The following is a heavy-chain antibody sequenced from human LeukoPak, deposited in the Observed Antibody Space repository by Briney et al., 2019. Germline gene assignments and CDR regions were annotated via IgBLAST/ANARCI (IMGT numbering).Heavy chain of an antibody. CDR1: GYTFTSYY. J-gene: IGHJ4*02. CDR3: ARDYYYGSGLRNYFDY. V-gene: IGHV1-46*01. D-gene: IGHD3-10*01. CDR2: INPSGGST. Sequence: ASVKVSCKASGYTFTSYYMHWVRQAPGQGLEWMGIINPSGGSTSYAQKFQGRVTITADESTSTAYMELSSLRSEDTAVYYRARDYYYGSGLRNYFDYWGQGTLVTVSS.